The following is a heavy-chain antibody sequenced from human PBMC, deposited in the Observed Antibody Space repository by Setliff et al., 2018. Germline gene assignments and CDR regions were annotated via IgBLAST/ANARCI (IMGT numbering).Heavy chain of an antibody. CDR2: INPSGGST. CDR1: GYTFTSYY. CDR3: ASSESVGAFDI. Sequence: ASVKVSCKASGYTFTSYYMHWVRQAPGQGLEWMGIINPSGGSTSYAQKFQGRVTMTRGTSTSTVYMELSSLRSEDTAVYYCASSESVGAFDIWGQGTMVTVSS. J-gene: IGHJ3*02. V-gene: IGHV1-46*01. D-gene: IGHD6-19*01.